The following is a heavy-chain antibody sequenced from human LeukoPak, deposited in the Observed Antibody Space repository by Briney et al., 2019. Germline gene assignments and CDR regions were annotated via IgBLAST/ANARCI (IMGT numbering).Heavy chain of an antibody. Sequence: SETLSLTCTVSGYSVSSGFYWGWIRQPPGKGLEWIASIYHSGDTYYNPSLRSRVTISLDTSKNQFSLKLSSVTAADTAVYYCARDGRGYSYGSVGYWGQGTLVTVSS. J-gene: IGHJ4*02. V-gene: IGHV4-38-2*02. D-gene: IGHD5-18*01. CDR3: ARDGRGYSYGSVGY. CDR1: GYSVSSGFY. CDR2: IYHSGDT.